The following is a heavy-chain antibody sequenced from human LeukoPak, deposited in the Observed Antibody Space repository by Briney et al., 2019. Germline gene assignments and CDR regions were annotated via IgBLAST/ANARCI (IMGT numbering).Heavy chain of an antibody. CDR3: ARYPSWSVEGY. Sequence: SETLSLTCTASGVSISTYYWSWIRQPAGKGLEWIGRIYTSGSTNYNPSLKSRVTLSVDPSQNQFSLELSSVTAADTAVYYCARYPSWSVEGYWGQGTLVTVSS. J-gene: IGHJ4*02. D-gene: IGHD6-13*01. CDR2: IYTSGST. CDR1: GVSISTYY. V-gene: IGHV4-4*07.